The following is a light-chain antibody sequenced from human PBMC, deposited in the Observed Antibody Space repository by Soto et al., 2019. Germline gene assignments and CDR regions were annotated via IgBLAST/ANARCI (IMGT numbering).Light chain of an antibody. J-gene: IGKJ1*01. CDR3: QQSYSTPWT. CDR2: AAS. Sequence: DIEMTQSPSYLSASVGDRGTITCRAIQSISSYLNWYQQKPGKDPKLLIYAASSLQSGVPSRFSGSGSGTDFTLTSSSLQPEDSATYYCQQSYSTPWTFGQGTRVDI. CDR1: QSISSY. V-gene: IGKV1-39*01.